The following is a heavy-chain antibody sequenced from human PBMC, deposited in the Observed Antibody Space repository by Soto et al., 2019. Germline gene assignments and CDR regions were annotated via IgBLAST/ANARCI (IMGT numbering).Heavy chain of an antibody. J-gene: IGHJ4*02. CDR1: GFTFSSYA. V-gene: IGHV3-30-3*01. Sequence: QVQLVESGGGVVQPGRSLRLSCAASGFTFSSYAMHWVRQAPGKGLEWVAVISYDGSNKYYADSVKGRFTISRDNSKNTLYLQMHSLRAEDTAVYYCARDLGVDIVATIQDYWGQGTLVTVSS. D-gene: IGHD5-12*01. CDR2: ISYDGSNK. CDR3: ARDLGVDIVATIQDY.